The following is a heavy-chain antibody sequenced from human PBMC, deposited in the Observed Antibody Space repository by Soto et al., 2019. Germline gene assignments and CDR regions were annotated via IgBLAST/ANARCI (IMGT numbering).Heavy chain of an antibody. D-gene: IGHD3-10*01. J-gene: IGHJ4*02. CDR1: GGSISSGGYS. CDR3: VSYGSGTYYSGYSFDF. V-gene: IGHV4-30-2*01. Sequence: SETLSLTCAVSGGSISSGGYSWSWIRQPPGKGLEWVGYIYHSGSTYYNPSLKSRVTISVATSKNQFSRELSSVTAADTVLYYCVSYGSGTYYSGYSFDFWSQGSLVPVSS. CDR2: IYHSGST.